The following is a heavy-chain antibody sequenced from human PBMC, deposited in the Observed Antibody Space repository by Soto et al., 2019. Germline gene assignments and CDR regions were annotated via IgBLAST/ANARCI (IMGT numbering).Heavy chain of an antibody. J-gene: IGHJ6*02. D-gene: IGHD6-6*01. CDR1: GYSFTSYW. CDR3: ARQRAYSSSQPPHYYYGMDV. CDR2: IYPGDSDT. Sequence: RGESLKISCKGSGYSFTSYWVGWVRQMPGKGLEWMGIIYPGDSDTRYSPSFQGQVTISADKSISTAYLRWSSLKASDTAMYYCARQRAYSSSQPPHYYYGMDVWGQGTTVTVSS. V-gene: IGHV5-51*01.